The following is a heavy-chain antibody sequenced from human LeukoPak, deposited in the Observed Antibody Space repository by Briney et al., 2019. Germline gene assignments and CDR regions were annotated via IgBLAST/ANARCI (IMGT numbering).Heavy chain of an antibody. CDR2: IIPVFGTA. J-gene: IGHJ5*02. CDR1: GGTFNSHV. CDR3: ARGDYYGSESYWHTKWFNP. Sequence: SVKVSCKASGGTFNSHVISWVRQAPGQGLEWMGGIIPVFGTANYAQKFQGRVTITTDESTTTAYMEMSSLRSEDTAVYYCARGDYYGSESYWHTKWFNPWGQGTLVTVSS. D-gene: IGHD3-10*01. V-gene: IGHV1-69*05.